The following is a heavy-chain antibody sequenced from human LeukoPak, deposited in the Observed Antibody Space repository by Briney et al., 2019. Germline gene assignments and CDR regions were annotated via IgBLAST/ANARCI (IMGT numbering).Heavy chain of an antibody. Sequence: GASVKVSCKASGGTFSSYAISWVRQAPGQGLEWMGGIIPIFGTANYAQKFQGRVTITADESTSTVYMELSSLRSDDTAVYYCARVADLVGAAVWADYYYYYGMDVWGQGTTVTVSS. CDR2: IIPIFGTA. CDR3: ARVADLVGAAVWADYYYYYGMDV. CDR1: GGTFSSYA. D-gene: IGHD1-26*01. V-gene: IGHV1-69*13. J-gene: IGHJ6*02.